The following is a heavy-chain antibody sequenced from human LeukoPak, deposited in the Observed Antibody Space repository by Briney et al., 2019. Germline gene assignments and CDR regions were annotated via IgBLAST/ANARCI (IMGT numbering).Heavy chain of an antibody. CDR1: GGSMSGHY. CDR3: ARSVGSERDFDY. CDR2: IYFSGST. D-gene: IGHD1-26*01. V-gene: IGHV4-59*11. J-gene: IGHJ4*02. Sequence: SETMSLTCTVSGGSMSGHYWTWIRQPPGTGLEWIGYIYFSGSTNYNPSLKSRVTISVDTSKNQFSLKLSSVTAADTAVYYCARSVGSERDFDYWGQGTLVTVSS.